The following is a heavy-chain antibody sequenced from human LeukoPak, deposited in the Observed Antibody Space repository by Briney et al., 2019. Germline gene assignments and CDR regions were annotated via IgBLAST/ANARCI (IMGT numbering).Heavy chain of an antibody. D-gene: IGHD6-19*01. CDR2: INPNSGGT. J-gene: IGHJ4*02. Sequence: ASVTVSCKSSGYTFTGYYMHWVRQAPGQGLEWMGWINPNSGGTNYAQKFQGRVTMTRDTSISTAYMELSRLRSDDTAVYYCARAGSGWYSGPGYWGKGTLVTVSS. V-gene: IGHV1-2*02. CDR3: ARAGSGWYSGPGY. CDR1: GYTFTGYY.